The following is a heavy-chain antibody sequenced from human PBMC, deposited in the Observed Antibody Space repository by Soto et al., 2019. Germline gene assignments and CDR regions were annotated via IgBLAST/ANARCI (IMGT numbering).Heavy chain of an antibody. Sequence: QVQLVQSGVEVKKPGASVKVSCKASGYTFISHGISWVRQAPGQGLEWMGWISGKNGNTNYAQKLEGRVTLTTDTSTSTGYMELRSLRSDDTAVYYCARVSSCIVVVPDYGMDVWGQGTTVTVSS. V-gene: IGHV1-18*04. CDR2: ISGKNGNT. CDR1: GYTFISHG. J-gene: IGHJ6*02. D-gene: IGHD2-15*01. CDR3: ARVSSCIVVVPDYGMDV.